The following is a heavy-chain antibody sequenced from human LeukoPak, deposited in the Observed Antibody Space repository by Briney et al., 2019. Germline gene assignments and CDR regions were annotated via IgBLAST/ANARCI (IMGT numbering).Heavy chain of an antibody. V-gene: IGHV4-59*11. CDR3: ARIAYSSGWYELDY. CDR2: IYYSGST. Sequence: SETLSLTCTVSGGSISGHYWSWIRQPPGKGLERIGFIYYSGSTKYNPSLESRVTISLDTSMNQFSLRLRSVTAADTAVFYCARIAYSSGWYELDYWGQGILVTVSS. J-gene: IGHJ4*02. CDR1: GGSISGHY. D-gene: IGHD6-19*01.